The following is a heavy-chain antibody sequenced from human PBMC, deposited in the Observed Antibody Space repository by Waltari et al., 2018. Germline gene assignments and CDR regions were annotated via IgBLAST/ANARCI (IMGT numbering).Heavy chain of an antibody. CDR1: GFGLRSYW. Sequence: EVQLVESGGGLVQPGGSLRPSCPASGFGLRSYWMSWVRQAPGKGLEWVANIRQDGLDRGHGDSVKGRFIISRDNARNSVYLQMNSLTAEDTAVYYCARDVNGVLDYWGQGTLVTVSS. V-gene: IGHV3-7*01. CDR2: IRQDGLDR. CDR3: ARDVNGVLDY. J-gene: IGHJ4*02. D-gene: IGHD2-8*01.